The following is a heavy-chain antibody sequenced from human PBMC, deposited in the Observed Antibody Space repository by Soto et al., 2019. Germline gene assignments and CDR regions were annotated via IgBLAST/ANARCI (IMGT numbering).Heavy chain of an antibody. CDR1: GFTFSSYA. D-gene: IGHD6-25*01. J-gene: IGHJ6*02. V-gene: IGHV3-23*01. CDR2: ISGSGGST. CDR3: AKDTRRSADGLYYYYGMDV. Sequence: PGGSLRLSCAASGFTFSSYAMSWVRQAPGKGLEWVSAISGSGGSTYYADSVKGRFTISRDNSKNTLYLQMNSLRAEDTAVYYCAKDTRRSADGLYYYYGMDVWGQGTTVTVSS.